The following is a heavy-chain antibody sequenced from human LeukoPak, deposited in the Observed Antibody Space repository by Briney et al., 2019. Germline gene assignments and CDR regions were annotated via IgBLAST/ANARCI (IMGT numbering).Heavy chain of an antibody. D-gene: IGHD1-1*01. CDR1: GYTFTGYY. Sequence: ASVKVSCKASGYTFTGYYMHWVRQAPGQGLEWMGWINPNSGGTNYAQKFQGWVTMTRDTSISTAYMELSRLRSDDPAVYYCARDGGTTGTDNWFDPWGQGTLVTVSS. CDR3: ARDGGTTGTDNWFDP. J-gene: IGHJ5*02. CDR2: INPNSGGT. V-gene: IGHV1-2*04.